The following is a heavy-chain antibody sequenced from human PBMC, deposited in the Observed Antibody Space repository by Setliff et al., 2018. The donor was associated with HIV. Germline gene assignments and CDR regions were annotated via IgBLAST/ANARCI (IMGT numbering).Heavy chain of an antibody. CDR3: VREAPHDHFDH. J-gene: IGHJ4*02. CDR1: GYTFTNYF. V-gene: IGHV1-46*01. Sequence: ASVKVSCKASGYTFTNYFVHWVRQAPGQGLEWMGMINPSGGQRSFAQKFQGRITVATATSTATSTGTVYIELSSLRSEDTAVYYSVREAPHDHFDHWGQGTLVTVSS. CDR2: INPSGGQR. D-gene: IGHD1-1*01.